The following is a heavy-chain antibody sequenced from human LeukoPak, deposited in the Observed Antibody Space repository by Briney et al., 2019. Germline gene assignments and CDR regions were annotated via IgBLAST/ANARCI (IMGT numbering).Heavy chain of an antibody. Sequence: ASVTVSCKASGYTFTGYYMHWVRQAPGQGLEWMGWINPNSGGTNYAQKFQGRVTMTRDTSINTAYMELSRLRSDDTAVYYCARGPRITMIVVVTPFDYWGQGTLVTVSS. CDR3: ARGPRITMIVVVTPFDY. CDR2: INPNSGGT. V-gene: IGHV1-2*02. CDR1: GYTFTGYY. J-gene: IGHJ4*02. D-gene: IGHD3-22*01.